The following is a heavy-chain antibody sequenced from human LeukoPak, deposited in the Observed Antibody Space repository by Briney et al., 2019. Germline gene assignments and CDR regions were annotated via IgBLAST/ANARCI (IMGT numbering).Heavy chain of an antibody. V-gene: IGHV3-23*01. J-gene: IGHJ6*03. CDR3: AREGGYDILTGYYYYYYYMDV. CDR1: GFTFSSYA. Sequence: PGGSLRLSCAASGFTFSSYAMSWVRQAPGKGLEWVSAISGSGGSTYYADPVKGRFTISRDNSRDTLYLQMNSLRAEDTAVYYCAREGGYDILTGYYYYYYYMDVWGKGTTVTVSS. CDR2: ISGSGGST. D-gene: IGHD3-9*01.